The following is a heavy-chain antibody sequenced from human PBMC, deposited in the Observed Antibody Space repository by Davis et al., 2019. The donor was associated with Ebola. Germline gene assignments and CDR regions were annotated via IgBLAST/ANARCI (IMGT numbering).Heavy chain of an antibody. J-gene: IGHJ3*02. CDR1: GFTVSSNY. CDR2: IYSGGST. Sequence: PGGSLRLSCAASGFTVSSNYMSWVRQAPGKGLEWVSVIYSGGSTYYADSVKGRFTISRDNSKNTLYLQMNSLRAEDTAVYYCAREIPEYYYDSSGYYYGGGAFDIWGQGTMVTVSS. V-gene: IGHV3-53*01. CDR3: AREIPEYYYDSSGYYYGGGAFDI. D-gene: IGHD3-22*01.